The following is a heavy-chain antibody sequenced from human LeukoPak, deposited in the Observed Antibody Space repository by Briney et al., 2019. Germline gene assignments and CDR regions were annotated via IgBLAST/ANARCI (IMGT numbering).Heavy chain of an antibody. CDR1: GFTFRTYA. D-gene: IGHD6-13*01. CDR2: ISGSGDNT. Sequence: QPGGSLRLSCAASGFTFRTYAMNWVRQAPGKGLEWVSGISGSGDNTYYADSVKGRFTISRDNSKNTLYLQMNSLRAEATAEYYCASYSDPIAAAGNGFDYWGQGTLVTVSS. CDR3: ASYSDPIAAAGNGFDY. V-gene: IGHV3-23*01. J-gene: IGHJ4*02.